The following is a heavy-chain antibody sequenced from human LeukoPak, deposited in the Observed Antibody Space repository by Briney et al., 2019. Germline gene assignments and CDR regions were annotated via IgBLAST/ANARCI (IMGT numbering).Heavy chain of an antibody. V-gene: IGHV3-30*04. D-gene: IGHD5-24*01. CDR1: GFNFHNFA. CDR2: ISNDERNK. Sequence: RPGGSLRLSCEASGFNFHNFAMHWVRQAPGKGLEWVAVISNDERNKYYTDSVKGRFTISRDNSKSTVYLQMNSLRPEDTAVYYCARPSPPGDGYNPCDYWGPGALVIVSS. J-gene: IGHJ4*02. CDR3: ARPSPPGDGYNPCDY.